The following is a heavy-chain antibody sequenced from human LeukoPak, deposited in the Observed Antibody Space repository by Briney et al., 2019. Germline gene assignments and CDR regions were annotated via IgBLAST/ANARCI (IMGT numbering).Heavy chain of an antibody. CDR3: AKDQRLSPIKRGYSYGFFDY. CDR2: IRYDGSNK. V-gene: IGHV3-30*02. D-gene: IGHD5-18*01. J-gene: IGHJ4*02. CDR1: GFTFSSYG. Sequence: PGGSLRLSCAASGFTFSSYGMHWVRQAPGKGLEWVAFIRYDGSNKYYADSVKGRFTISRDNSKNTLYLQMNSLRAEDTAVYYCAKDQRLSPIKRGYSYGFFDYWGQGTLVTVSS.